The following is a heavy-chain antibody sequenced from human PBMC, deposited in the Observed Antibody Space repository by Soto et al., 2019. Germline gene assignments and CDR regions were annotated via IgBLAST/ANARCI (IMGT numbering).Heavy chain of an antibody. Sequence: PGGSLRLSCAASGFTFSSYAMHWVRQAPGKGLEWVAVISYDGSNKYYADSVKGRFTISRDNSKNTLYLQMNSLRAEDTAVYYCARDPKWELLDGMDVWGQGTTVTVSS. J-gene: IGHJ6*02. CDR2: ISYDGSNK. V-gene: IGHV3-30-3*01. D-gene: IGHD1-26*01. CDR1: GFTFSSYA. CDR3: ARDPKWELLDGMDV.